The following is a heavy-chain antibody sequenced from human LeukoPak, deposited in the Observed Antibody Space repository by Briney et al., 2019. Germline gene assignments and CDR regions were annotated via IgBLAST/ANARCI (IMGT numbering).Heavy chain of an antibody. V-gene: IGHV3-23*01. J-gene: IGHJ4*02. CDR2: ISGSGGTT. CDR3: AKVLRGSYFDY. Sequence: GGSLRLSCAASGFTFSIYGMSWVRQGPGKGLEWVSGISGSGGTTYYAESVKGRFTVSRDNSKNTLYLQMNSLRGEDTAVYYCAKVLRGSYFDYWGQGTLVTVSS. CDR1: GFTFSIYG. D-gene: IGHD1-26*01.